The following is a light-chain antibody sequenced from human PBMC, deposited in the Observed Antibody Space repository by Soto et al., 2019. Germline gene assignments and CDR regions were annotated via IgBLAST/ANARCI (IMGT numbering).Light chain of an antibody. V-gene: IGLV2-23*01. CDR1: SSDVGSYNL. Sequence: QSVLTQPASVSGSSGQSITISCTGTSSDVGSYNLVSWYQQHPGKAPKLMIYEGSKRPSGVSNRFPGSKSGNTASLTISGLQAEDEADYYCCSYAGSSTYVVFGGGTQLTVL. CDR2: EGS. CDR3: CSYAGSSTYVV. J-gene: IGLJ2*01.